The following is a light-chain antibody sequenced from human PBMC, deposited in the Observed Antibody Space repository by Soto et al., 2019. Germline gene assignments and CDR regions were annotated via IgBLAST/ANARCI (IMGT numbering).Light chain of an antibody. CDR1: QGISNE. Sequence: IQMTQSPSSLSASVGDRVTITCRASQGISNELGWYQQRPGKAPKVLIYGASNLQSGVPSRFSGSASGTDFTLTISSLQLEDFATYYSLQDYTYPCTLGQGTKVDSK. V-gene: IGKV1-6*01. CDR2: GAS. CDR3: LQDYTYPCT. J-gene: IGKJ1*01.